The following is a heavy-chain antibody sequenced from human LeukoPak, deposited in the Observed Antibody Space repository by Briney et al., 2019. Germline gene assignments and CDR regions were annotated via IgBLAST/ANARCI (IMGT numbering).Heavy chain of an antibody. CDR3: AREVWYSGYAGWFDP. Sequence: PSETLSLTCAVYGGSFSGYYWSWIRQPPGKGLEWIGEINHSGSTNYNPSLKSRVTISVDTSKNQFSLKLSSVTAADTAVYYCAREVWYSGYAGWFDPWGQGTLVTVSS. CDR1: GGSFSGYY. V-gene: IGHV4-34*01. CDR2: INHSGST. J-gene: IGHJ5*02. D-gene: IGHD5-12*01.